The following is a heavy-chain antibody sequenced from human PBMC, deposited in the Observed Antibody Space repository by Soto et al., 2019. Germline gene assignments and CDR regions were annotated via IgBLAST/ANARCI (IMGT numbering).Heavy chain of an antibody. CDR1: GGSISSSSYY. CDR3: VNWNYDVEDY. J-gene: IGHJ4*02. Sequence: QLQLQESGPGLVKPSETLSLTCTVSGGSISSSSYYWGWIRQPPGKGLEWIGSIYYSGSTYYNPSLKGRVTISVDTSKNQFSLKLSSVTAADTAVNYCVNWNYDVEDYWGQGTLVTVSS. CDR2: IYYSGST. D-gene: IGHD1-7*01. V-gene: IGHV4-39*01.